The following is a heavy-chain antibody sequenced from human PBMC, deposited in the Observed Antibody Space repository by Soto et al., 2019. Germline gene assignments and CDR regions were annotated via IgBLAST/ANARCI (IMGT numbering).Heavy chain of an antibody. J-gene: IGHJ4*02. Sequence: SETLSLTCAVYGGSFSGYYWSWIRQPPGKGLEWIGEINHSGSTNYNPSLKSRVTISVDTSKNQFSLKLSSVTAADTAVYYCARGLGYYYDSSAERFGYYFDYWGQGTLVTVSS. V-gene: IGHV4-34*01. CDR2: INHSGST. CDR3: ARGLGYYYDSSAERFGYYFDY. CDR1: GGSFSGYY. D-gene: IGHD3-22*01.